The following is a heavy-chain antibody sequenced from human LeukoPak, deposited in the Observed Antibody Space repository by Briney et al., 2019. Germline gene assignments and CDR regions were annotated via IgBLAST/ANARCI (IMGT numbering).Heavy chain of an antibody. D-gene: IGHD3-10*01. CDR3: ARVLVRGVIGNWFDP. Sequence: SETLSLTCIVSGGSISSGGYYWSWIRQHPGKGLEWIGYIYYSGSTYYNPSLKSRVTISVDTSKNQFSLKLSSVTAADTAVYYCARVLVRGVIGNWFDPWGQGTLVTVSS. V-gene: IGHV4-31*03. J-gene: IGHJ5*02. CDR2: IYYSGST. CDR1: GGSISSGGYY.